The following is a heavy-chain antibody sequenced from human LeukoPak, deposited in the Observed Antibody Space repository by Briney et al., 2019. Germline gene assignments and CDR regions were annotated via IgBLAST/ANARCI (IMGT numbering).Heavy chain of an antibody. CDR3: ARVLVGVMGAFDI. Sequence: PGGSLRLSCVVSAFSVSSNYMSWVRQAPGKGLEWVSIIFSGGGTHYADSAKGRFTISRDKSKNTLYLQMNSLRAEDTAVYYCARVLVGVMGAFDIWGQGTMVTVSS. CDR2: IFSGGGT. V-gene: IGHV3-66*01. D-gene: IGHD3-16*01. J-gene: IGHJ3*02. CDR1: AFSVSSNY.